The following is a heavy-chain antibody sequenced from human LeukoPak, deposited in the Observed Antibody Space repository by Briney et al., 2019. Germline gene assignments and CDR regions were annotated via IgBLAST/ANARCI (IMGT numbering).Heavy chain of an antibody. CDR3: AELGITMIGGV. Sequence: GGSLRLSCAGSGFTFSNYWMHWVRQAPGKGLVWVSRINSDGSTTDYRDSVKGRFTISRDNAKNTLYLQMNSLRAEDTAVYYCAELGITMIGGVWGKGTTVTISS. CDR2: INSDGSTT. D-gene: IGHD3-10*02. V-gene: IGHV3-74*01. J-gene: IGHJ6*04. CDR1: GFTFSNYW.